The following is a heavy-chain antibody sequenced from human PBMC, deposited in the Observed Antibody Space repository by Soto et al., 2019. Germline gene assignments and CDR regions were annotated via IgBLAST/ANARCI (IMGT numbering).Heavy chain of an antibody. CDR3: ARDLLGSGSYYNVGAFDI. CDR1: GYTFTSYG. V-gene: IGHV1-18*01. J-gene: IGHJ3*02. D-gene: IGHD3-10*01. Sequence: ASVKVSCKASGYTFTSYGISWVRQAPGQGLEWMGWISAYNGNTNYAQKLQGRVTMTTDTSTSTAYMELRSLRSDDTAVYYCARDLLGSGSYYNVGAFDIWGQGTMLTVSS. CDR2: ISAYNGNT.